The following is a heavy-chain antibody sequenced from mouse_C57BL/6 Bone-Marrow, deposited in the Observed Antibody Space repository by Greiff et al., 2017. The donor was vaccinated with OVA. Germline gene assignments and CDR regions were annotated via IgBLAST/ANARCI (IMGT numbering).Heavy chain of an antibody. V-gene: IGHV5-17*01. CDR1: GFTFSDYG. CDR2: ISSGSSTI. Sequence: VQLQQSGGGLVKPGGSLKLSCAASGFTFSDYGMHWVRQAPEKGLEWVAYISSGSSTIYYADTVKGRFTISRDNAKNTLFLQMTSLRSEDTAMYYCARTQRGYFDYWGQGTTLTVSS. J-gene: IGHJ2*01. CDR3: ARTQRGYFDY.